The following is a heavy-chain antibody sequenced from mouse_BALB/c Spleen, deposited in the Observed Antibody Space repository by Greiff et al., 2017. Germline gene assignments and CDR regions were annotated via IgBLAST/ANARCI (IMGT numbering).Heavy chain of an antibody. V-gene: IGHV5-17*02. J-gene: IGHJ2*01. CDR3: ARAYYYGSSGFDY. Sequence: EVQGVESGGGLVQPGGSRKLSCAASGFTFSSFGMHWVRQAPEKGLEWVAYISSGSSTIYYADTVKGRFTISRDNPKNTLFLQMTSLRSEDTAMYYCARAYYYGSSGFDYWGQGTTLTVSS. CDR2: ISSGSSTI. D-gene: IGHD1-1*01. CDR1: GFTFSSFG.